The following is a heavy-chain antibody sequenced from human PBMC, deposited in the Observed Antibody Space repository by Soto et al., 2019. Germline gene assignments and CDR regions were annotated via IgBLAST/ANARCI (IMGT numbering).Heavy chain of an antibody. CDR3: ARDFASYCSGGSCYSNPPFVS. V-gene: IGHV3-21*01. CDR1: GFTFSSYS. J-gene: IGHJ4*02. Sequence: EVQLVESGGGLVKPGGSLRLSCAASGFTFSSYSMNLVRQAPGKGLEWVSSISSSSSYIYYADSVKGRFTISRDNAKNSLYLQMTSLRAEDTAVYYCARDFASYCSGGSCYSNPPFVSWGQGTLVTVSS. CDR2: ISSSSSYI. D-gene: IGHD2-15*01.